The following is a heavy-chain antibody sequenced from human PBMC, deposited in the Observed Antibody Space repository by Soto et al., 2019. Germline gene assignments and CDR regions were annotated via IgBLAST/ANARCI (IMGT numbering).Heavy chain of an antibody. CDR2: IKQDGSEK. Sequence: GGSLRLSCAVSGFTFSSYWMSWVRQAPEKGLEWVANIKQDGSEKHYVDSVKGRFTISRDNAKNSLYLQMNSLRAEDTAVYYCARGRGSWSFDYWGQGTLVTVSS. CDR1: GFTFSSYW. J-gene: IGHJ4*02. V-gene: IGHV3-7*01. D-gene: IGHD6-13*01. CDR3: ARGRGSWSFDY.